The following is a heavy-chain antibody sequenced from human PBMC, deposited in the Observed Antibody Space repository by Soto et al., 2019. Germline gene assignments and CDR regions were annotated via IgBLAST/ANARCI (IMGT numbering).Heavy chain of an antibody. Sequence: SQTLSLTCDISGDSVSSNSAAWNWIRQSPSRGLEWLGRTYDRSKWYNEYALSVKSRITINPDTSKNQFSLQLRSLTPEDTAVYYCARGQWVDFDYWGQGALVTVSS. CDR1: GDSVSSNSAA. J-gene: IGHJ4*02. CDR2: TYDRSKWYN. CDR3: ARGQWVDFDY. V-gene: IGHV6-1*01. D-gene: IGHD6-19*01.